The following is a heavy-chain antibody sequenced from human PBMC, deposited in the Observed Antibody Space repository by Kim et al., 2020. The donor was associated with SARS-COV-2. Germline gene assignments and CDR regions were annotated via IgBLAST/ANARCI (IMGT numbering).Heavy chain of an antibody. CDR2: INPNGADT. Sequence: ASVKVSCKASGYNFNDHYIHWVRQAPGQGLEWMGWINPNGADTKYSEKFHGRVSMTRDTSINTAYVELYSLSSDDTAVYYCARDSDPDYWGQGTLVTGSS. V-gene: IGHV1-2*02. CDR3: ARDSDPDY. J-gene: IGHJ4*02. CDR1: GYNFNDHY.